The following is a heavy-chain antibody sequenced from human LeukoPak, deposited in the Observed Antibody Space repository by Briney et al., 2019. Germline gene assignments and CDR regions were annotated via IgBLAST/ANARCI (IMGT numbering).Heavy chain of an antibody. J-gene: IGHJ6*04. Sequence: GASVKVSFKASGATFSRNAITRVRQAHGQGLEWMGGSIPIFGTTNYAQKFQGRVTITADKSTSTAYMELSSLRSEDTAVYYCARVREDIVVVPAAMERGSYYYGMDVWGKGTTVTVSS. CDR1: GATFSRNA. D-gene: IGHD2-2*01. CDR2: SIPIFGTT. V-gene: IGHV1-69*06. CDR3: ARVREDIVVVPAAMERGSYYYGMDV.